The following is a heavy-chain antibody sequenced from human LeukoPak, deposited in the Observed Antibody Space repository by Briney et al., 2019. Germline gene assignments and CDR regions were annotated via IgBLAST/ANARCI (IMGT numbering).Heavy chain of an antibody. CDR1: GFTFSSYD. CDR2: INDDGRTT. J-gene: IGHJ3*02. Sequence: GRSLRLSCAASGFTFSSYDMYWVRQAPGEGLVWVSRINDDGRTTTYADSVKGRITISRDNAKNTLYLQMSSLRVEDTAVYYCARSGITMVGGASIGLLTFDIWGPGTMVTVSP. D-gene: IGHD3-10*01. CDR3: ARSGITMVGGASIGLLTFDI. V-gene: IGHV3-74*03.